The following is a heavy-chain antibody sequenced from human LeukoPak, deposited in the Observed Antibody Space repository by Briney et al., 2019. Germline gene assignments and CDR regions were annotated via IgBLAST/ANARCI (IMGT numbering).Heavy chain of an antibody. Sequence: GGSLRLSCIASGFAFNSYEMNWVRQAPGKGLEWVSYISSSGSIKHYADSVKGRFTISRDNAKNSLYLQMNSLRAEDTAVYYCARARYTSGWETLDYWGQGTLVTVSS. J-gene: IGHJ4*02. CDR2: ISSSGSIK. V-gene: IGHV3-48*03. CDR1: GFAFNSYE. D-gene: IGHD6-19*01. CDR3: ARARYTSGWETLDY.